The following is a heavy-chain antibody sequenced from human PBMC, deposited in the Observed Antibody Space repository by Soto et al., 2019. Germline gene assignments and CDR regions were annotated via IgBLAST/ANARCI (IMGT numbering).Heavy chain of an antibody. D-gene: IGHD2-15*01. CDR3: ARSRGGSSSLAIYYYYYYGMDV. V-gene: IGHV1-69*01. Sequence: QVQLVQSGAEVKKPGSSVKVSCKAPGGTFSTYAISWVRQAPGQGLEWMGGVIPIFGTPKYAQKFQGRVTITADESTSTGYMELRSLRSEDTAVYYCARSRGGSSSLAIYYYYYYGMDVWGQGTTVTVSS. J-gene: IGHJ6*02. CDR1: GGTFSTYA. CDR2: VIPIFGTP.